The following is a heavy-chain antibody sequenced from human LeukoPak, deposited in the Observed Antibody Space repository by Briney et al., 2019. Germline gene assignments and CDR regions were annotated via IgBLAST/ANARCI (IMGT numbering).Heavy chain of an antibody. D-gene: IGHD3-3*01. CDR1: GGTFSSYA. Sequence: SVKVSCKASGGTFSSYAISWVRQAPGQGLEWMGGIISIFGTANYAQKFQGRVTITADESTSTAYMELSSLRSEDTAVYYCARDPEAQYYDFWSGYFDYWGQGTLVTVSS. CDR2: IISIFGTA. V-gene: IGHV1-69*01. CDR3: ARDPEAQYYDFWSGYFDY. J-gene: IGHJ4*02.